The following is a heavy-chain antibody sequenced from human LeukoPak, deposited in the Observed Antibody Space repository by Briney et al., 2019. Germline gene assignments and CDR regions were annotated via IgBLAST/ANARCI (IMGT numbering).Heavy chain of an antibody. CDR3: ARVLTGSWDWFDP. J-gene: IGHJ5*02. V-gene: IGHV3-23*01. Sequence: GGSLRLSCAASGFTFSDYAMTWVRQAPGKGLEWVSTINSGGAINYADSVKGRFTISRDNPKNTLYLQMNSLRAEDTAVYYCARVLTGSWDWFDPWGQGTLVTVSS. CDR2: INSGGAI. D-gene: IGHD2-8*02. CDR1: GFTFSDYA.